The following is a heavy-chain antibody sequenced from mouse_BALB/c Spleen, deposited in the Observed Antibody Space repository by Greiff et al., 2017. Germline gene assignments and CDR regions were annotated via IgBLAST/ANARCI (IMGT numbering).Heavy chain of an antibody. Sequence: VQVVESGPGLVAPSQSLSITCTVSGFSLTSYGVHWVRQPPGKGLEWLGVIWAGGSTNYNSALMSRLSISKDNSKSQVFLKMNSLQTDDTAMYYCASLDGYYGSWYFDVWGAGTTVTVSS. CDR2: IWAGGST. J-gene: IGHJ1*01. CDR1: GFSLTSYG. V-gene: IGHV2-9*02. CDR3: ASLDGYYGSWYFDV. D-gene: IGHD2-3*01.